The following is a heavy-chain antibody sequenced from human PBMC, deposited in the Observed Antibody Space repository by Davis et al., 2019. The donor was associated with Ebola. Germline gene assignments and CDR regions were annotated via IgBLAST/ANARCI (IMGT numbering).Heavy chain of an antibody. V-gene: IGHV3-23*01. CDR3: AKDVVTIFGVVILSYYFDY. CDR2: RSGSGGST. CDR1: GCTFNQYA. J-gene: IGHJ4*02. D-gene: IGHD3-3*01. Sequence: GESLKTSCAASGCTFNQYAMTWGCQAPGKGLEWVSARSGSGGSTHYADSVKGRLTIARDNSKNTLYLQMNSLKAEDTAVYYCAKDVVTIFGVVILSYYFDYWGQGTLVTVSS.